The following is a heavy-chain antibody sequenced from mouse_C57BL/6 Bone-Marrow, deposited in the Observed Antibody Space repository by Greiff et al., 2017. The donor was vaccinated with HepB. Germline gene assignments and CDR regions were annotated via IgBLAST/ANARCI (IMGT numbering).Heavy chain of an antibody. CDR3: ARREYGGYFDY. D-gene: IGHD1-1*02. J-gene: IGHJ2*01. CDR2: ISYDGSN. CDR1: GYSITSGYY. V-gene: IGHV3-6*01. Sequence: EVQRVESGPGLVKPSQSLSLTCSVTGYSITSGYYWNWIRQFPGNKLEWMGYISYDGSNNYNPSLKNRISITRDTSKNQFFLKLNSVTTEDTATYYCARREYGGYFDYWGQGTTLTVSS.